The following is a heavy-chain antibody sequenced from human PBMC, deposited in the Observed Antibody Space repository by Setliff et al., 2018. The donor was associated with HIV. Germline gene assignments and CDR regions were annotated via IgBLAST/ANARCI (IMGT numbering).Heavy chain of an antibody. CDR1: DDPISSYY. J-gene: IGHJ6*03. V-gene: IGHV4-4*07. D-gene: IGHD2-15*01. Sequence: SETLSLTCYVTDDPISSYYWSWVRQPAGKGLEWIGRLYVSGDTNYNPSLKSRVTMSLDTSKKHFSLNLKSVTAADTAVYYCALTGHRLLRGYMDVWGKGATVT. CDR3: ALTGHRLLRGYMDV. CDR2: LYVSGDT.